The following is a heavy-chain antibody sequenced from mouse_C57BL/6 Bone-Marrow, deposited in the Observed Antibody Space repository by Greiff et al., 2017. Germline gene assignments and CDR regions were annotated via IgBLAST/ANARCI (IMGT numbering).Heavy chain of an antibody. V-gene: IGHV10-1*01. CDR3: VSHYDYDWYFDV. Sequence: EVKLMESGGGLVQPKGSLKLSCAASGFSFNTYAMNWVRQAPGKGLEWVARIRSKSNNYATYYADSVKDRFTISRDDSESMLYLQMNNLKTEDTAMYYCVSHYDYDWYFDVWGTGTTVTVSS. D-gene: IGHD2-4*01. J-gene: IGHJ1*03. CDR2: IRSKSNNYAT. CDR1: GFSFNTYA.